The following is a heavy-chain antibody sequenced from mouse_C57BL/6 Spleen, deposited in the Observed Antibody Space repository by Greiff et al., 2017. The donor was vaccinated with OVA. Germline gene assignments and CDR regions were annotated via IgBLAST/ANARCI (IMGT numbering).Heavy chain of an antibody. Sequence: QVQLQQSGPELVKPGASVKISCKASGYAFSSSWMNWVKQRPGKGLEWIGRIYPGDGDTNYNGKFKGKATLTADKSSSTAYMQLSSLTSEDSAVYFCASPLYYDYDGLAYWGQGTLVTVSA. CDR1: GYAFSSSW. D-gene: IGHD2-4*01. CDR3: ASPLYYDYDGLAY. CDR2: IYPGDGDT. V-gene: IGHV1-82*01. J-gene: IGHJ3*01.